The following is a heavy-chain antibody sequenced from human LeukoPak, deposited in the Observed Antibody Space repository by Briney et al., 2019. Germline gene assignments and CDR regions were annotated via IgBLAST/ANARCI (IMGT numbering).Heavy chain of an antibody. CDR3: AKTTTIPFGFDY. CDR1: GGTFSSYA. V-gene: IGHV1-69*05. D-gene: IGHD2-2*02. Sequence: GASVKVSCKASGGTFSSYAISWVRQAPGQGLEWMGGIIPIFGTANYAQKFQGRVTITTDESTSTAYMELSSLRSEDTAVYYCAKTTTIPFGFDYWGQGTLVTVSS. CDR2: IIPIFGTA. J-gene: IGHJ4*02.